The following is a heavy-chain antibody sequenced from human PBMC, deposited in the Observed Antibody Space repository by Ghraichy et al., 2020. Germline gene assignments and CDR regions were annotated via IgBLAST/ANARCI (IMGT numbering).Heavy chain of an antibody. V-gene: IGHV4-59*01. CDR1: GGSISSYY. CDR3: ARSHTYYDFWSGYYTDNWFDP. D-gene: IGHD3-3*01. J-gene: IGHJ5*02. CDR2: IYYSGST. Sequence: SETLSLTCTVSGGSISSYYWSWIRQPPGKGLEWIGYIYYSGSTNYNPSLKSRVTISVDTSKNQFSLKLSSVTAADTAVYYCARSHTYYDFWSGYYTDNWFDPWGQGTLVTVSS.